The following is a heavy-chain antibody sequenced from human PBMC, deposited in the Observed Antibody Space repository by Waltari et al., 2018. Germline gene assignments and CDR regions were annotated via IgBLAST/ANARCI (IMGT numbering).Heavy chain of an antibody. CDR1: GGSISSSSYY. CDR3: ARGPIFGVVIIKGGDY. J-gene: IGHJ4*02. D-gene: IGHD3-3*01. CDR2: IYHSGST. V-gene: IGHV4-39*07. Sequence: QLQLQESGPGLVKPSETLSLTCTVSGGSISSSSYYWGWIRQPPGKGLEWIGSIYHSGSTYYNPSLKSRVTISVDTSKNQFSLKLSSVTAADTAVYYCARGPIFGVVIIKGGDYWGQGTLVTVSS.